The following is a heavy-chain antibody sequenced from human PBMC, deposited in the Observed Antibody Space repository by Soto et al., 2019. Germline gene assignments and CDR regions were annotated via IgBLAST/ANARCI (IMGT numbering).Heavy chain of an antibody. CDR2: IYYSGST. V-gene: IGHV4-39*01. D-gene: IGHD3-3*01. CDR1: GGSISSSSYY. Sequence: QLQLQESGPGLVKPSETLSLTCTVSGGSISSSSYYWGWIRQPPGKGLEWIGSIYYSGSTYYNPSLTSRVTISVDTSKNPFSLKLSSVTAAATAVYYCARSYYDFWSGYPVRGRSFGMDVWGQGTTVTVSS. CDR3: ARSYYDFWSGYPVRGRSFGMDV. J-gene: IGHJ6*02.